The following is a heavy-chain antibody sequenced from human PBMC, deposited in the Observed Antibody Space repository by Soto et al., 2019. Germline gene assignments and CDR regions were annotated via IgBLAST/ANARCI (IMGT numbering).Heavy chain of an antibody. J-gene: IGHJ3*02. CDR3: ARGGRDGFDS. CDR2: VYISGST. Sequence: QVQLQESGPGLVKPSETLSLTCTVSGGSISTYYWNWIRQSAGKGLEWIGRVYISGSTNYHPFLKSRVAMSVDTSNNQFSLKVTSVTAADTAVYYFARGGRDGFDSGGQGTMVTVSS. V-gene: IGHV4-4*07. CDR1: GGSISTYY.